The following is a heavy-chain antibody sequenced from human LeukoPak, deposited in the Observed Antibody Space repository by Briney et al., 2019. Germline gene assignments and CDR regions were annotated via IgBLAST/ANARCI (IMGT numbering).Heavy chain of an antibody. V-gene: IGHV3-23*01. CDR1: GFTFSSYA. CDR3: AKERVLWFGELSFDY. Sequence: PGGSLRLSCAASGFTFSSYAMSWVRQAPGKGLEWVSAISGSGGSTYYADSVKGRFTIPRDNSKNTLYLQMNSLRAEDTAVYYCAKERVLWFGELSFDYWGQGTLVTVSS. J-gene: IGHJ4*02. D-gene: IGHD3-10*01. CDR2: ISGSGGST.